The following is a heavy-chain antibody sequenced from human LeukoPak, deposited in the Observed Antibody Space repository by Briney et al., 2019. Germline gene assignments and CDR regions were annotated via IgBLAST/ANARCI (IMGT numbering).Heavy chain of an antibody. D-gene: IGHD4-23*01. CDR3: ARDLCGNSCSQPNYYYYGVDV. Sequence: GASVEVSCKASGYTVTSYAMNRVRQAPGQWLEWMGWINTNTGNPTYAQGFTGRFVFSLDTSVSTAYLQISSLKAEDTAVYYCARDLCGNSCSQPNYYYYGVDVWGQGTTVAVSS. V-gene: IGHV7-4-1*02. J-gene: IGHJ6*02. CDR2: INTNTGNP. CDR1: GYTVTSYA.